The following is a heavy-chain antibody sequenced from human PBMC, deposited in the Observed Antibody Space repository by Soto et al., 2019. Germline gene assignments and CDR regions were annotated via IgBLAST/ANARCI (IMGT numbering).Heavy chain of an antibody. CDR1: GFMLSSYS. D-gene: IGHD6-6*01. J-gene: IGHJ4*02. Sequence: QVQLVESGGGVVQPGTSLRLSCAASGFMLSSYSIHWVRQAPGKGLEWVAVISYDGNTQYYADSVKGRFIVSRDNSKNTRYMQLNYLRAEDTAVYYCAKVSRPSRISTPDFDYWGQGTLVTVSS. CDR3: AKVSRPSRISTPDFDY. CDR2: ISYDGNTQ. V-gene: IGHV3-30-3*01.